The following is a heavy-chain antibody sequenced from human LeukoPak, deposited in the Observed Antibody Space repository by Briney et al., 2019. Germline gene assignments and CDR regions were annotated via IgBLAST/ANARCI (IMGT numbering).Heavy chain of an antibody. Sequence: ASVKVSCKTSGYXFASYGISWVRQAPGQGLEWMGWISAYNGNTNYAQKFQGRATMTTGTSTRTAYMELRSLRSDDTAVYYCARDRVFVDTAIVSPIQYFDYWGQGTLVTVSS. CDR1: GYXFASYG. D-gene: IGHD5-18*01. J-gene: IGHJ4*02. CDR2: ISAYNGNT. V-gene: IGHV1-18*01. CDR3: ARDRVFVDTAIVSPIQYFDY.